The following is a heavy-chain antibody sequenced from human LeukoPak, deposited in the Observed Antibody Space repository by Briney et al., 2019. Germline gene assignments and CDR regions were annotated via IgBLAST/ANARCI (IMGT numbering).Heavy chain of an antibody. CDR3: AGRPLENYYDSSGYSYYFDY. CDR1: GGSISSISYY. CDR2: IYYSGST. D-gene: IGHD3-22*01. J-gene: IGHJ4*02. Sequence: SETLSLTCTVSGGSISSISYYWGWIRQPPGKGLEWIGSIYYSGSTYYNPSLKSRVTISVDTSKNQFSLKLSSVTAADTAVYYCAGRPLENYYDSSGYSYYFDYWGQGTLVTVSS. V-gene: IGHV4-39*07.